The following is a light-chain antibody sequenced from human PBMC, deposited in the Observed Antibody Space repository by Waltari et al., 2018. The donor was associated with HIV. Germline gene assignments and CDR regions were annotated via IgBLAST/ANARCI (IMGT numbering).Light chain of an antibody. Sequence: DIQMTQSPSSLSASVGDRVTITCRASQSISSYLNWYQQNPGKAPKLLIYAAFILQSGVPSRFSGSGSGTDFTLTISSLQPEDFATYYCEQSYSTPPAFGQGTKLEI. CDR1: QSISSY. CDR3: EQSYSTPPA. V-gene: IGKV1-39*01. CDR2: AAF. J-gene: IGKJ2*01.